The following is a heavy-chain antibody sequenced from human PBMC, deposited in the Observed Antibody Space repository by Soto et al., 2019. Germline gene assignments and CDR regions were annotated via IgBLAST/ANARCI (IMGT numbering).Heavy chain of an antibody. CDR1: GFTFSSYA. J-gene: IGHJ4*02. Sequence: EVQLLESGGGLVQPGGSLRLSCAASGFTFSSYAMSWVRQAPGKGLEWVSAISGSGGSTYYADSVKGRFTISRDNSKNTLYLQMNSLRAEDTAVYYCAKEPRITMVRDPEGGFDYWGQGTLVTVSS. CDR3: AKEPRITMVRDPEGGFDY. V-gene: IGHV3-23*01. D-gene: IGHD3-10*01. CDR2: ISGSGGST.